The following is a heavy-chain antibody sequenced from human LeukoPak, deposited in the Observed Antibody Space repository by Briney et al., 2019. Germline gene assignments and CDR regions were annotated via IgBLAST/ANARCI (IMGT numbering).Heavy chain of an antibody. CDR3: ARNADLLWFGSALVY. Sequence: ASVKVSCKASGYTFTGYYMHWVRQAPGQGLEWMGWINPNSGGTNYAQKFQGRVTMTRDTSISTAYMELSRLRSEDTAVYYCARNADLLWFGSALVYWGQGTLVTVSS. J-gene: IGHJ4*02. CDR1: GYTFTGYY. D-gene: IGHD3-10*01. CDR2: INPNSGGT. V-gene: IGHV1-2*02.